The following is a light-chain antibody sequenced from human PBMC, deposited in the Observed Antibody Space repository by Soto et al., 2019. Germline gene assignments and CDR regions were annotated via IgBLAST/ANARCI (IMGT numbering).Light chain of an antibody. Sequence: EFVLTQSPGTLSLSPGERATLSCRASQTVRNNYLAWYQQKPGQAPRLLIYDASSRATGLPDRFSGGGSGTDFTLNISRLEPEDFVVYYCQQFSSYPLTFGGGTKVDIK. J-gene: IGKJ4*01. V-gene: IGKV3-20*01. CDR2: DAS. CDR1: QTVRNNY. CDR3: QQFSSYPLT.